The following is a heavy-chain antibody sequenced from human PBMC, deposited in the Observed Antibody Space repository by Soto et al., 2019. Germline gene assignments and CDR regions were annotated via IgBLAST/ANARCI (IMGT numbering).Heavy chain of an antibody. Sequence: SETLSLTCTVSGGSISSSSYYWGWIRQPPGKGLEWIGSIYYSGSTYYNPSLKSRVTISVDTSKNQFSLKLSSVTAADTAVYYCARQGYCSSTSCYASGSTDVWGKGTTVTVSS. CDR2: IYYSGST. CDR3: ARQGYCSSTSCYASGSTDV. V-gene: IGHV4-39*01. D-gene: IGHD2-2*01. CDR1: GGSISSSSYY. J-gene: IGHJ6*04.